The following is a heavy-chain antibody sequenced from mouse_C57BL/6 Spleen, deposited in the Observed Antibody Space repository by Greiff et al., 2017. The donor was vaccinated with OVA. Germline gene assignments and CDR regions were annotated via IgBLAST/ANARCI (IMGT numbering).Heavy chain of an antibody. V-gene: IGHV1-72*01. CDR1: GYTFTSYW. CDR2: IDPNSGGT. Sequence: QVQLPQPGAELVKPGASVKLSCKASGYTFTSYWMHWVKQRPGRGLEWIGRIDPNSGGTKYNEKFKSKATLTVDKPSSTAYMQLSSLTSEDSAVYYCARSSTVVATDAMDYWGQGTSVTVSS. D-gene: IGHD1-1*01. J-gene: IGHJ4*01. CDR3: ARSSTVVATDAMDY.